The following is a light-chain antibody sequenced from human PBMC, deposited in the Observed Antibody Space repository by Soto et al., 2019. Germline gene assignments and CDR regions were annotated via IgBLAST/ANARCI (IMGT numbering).Light chain of an antibody. CDR2: AAS. J-gene: IGKJ2*01. CDR3: LQHNTYPYT. CDR1: PGNRND. Sequence: DIQMTPSPSSLPATGRDRGNNICPASPGNRNDLGWYQQKPGKAPKRLIYAASSLDGGVPSRFSGSGSGTEFTLTISSLQPEDFATYYCLQHNTYPYTFGQGTKLEIK. V-gene: IGKV1-17*01.